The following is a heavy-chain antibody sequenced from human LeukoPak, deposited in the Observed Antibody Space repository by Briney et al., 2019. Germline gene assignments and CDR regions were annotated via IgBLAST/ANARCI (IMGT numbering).Heavy chain of an antibody. CDR1: GFTFNSYN. CDR2: ISPDSSYT. J-gene: IGHJ4*02. V-gene: IGHV3-21*01. CDR3: ARDSPHQDLFDS. Sequence: GGSLRLSCAASGFTFNSYNMNWVRQAPGKGLEWVSLISPDSSYTYYADSVKGRFTISRDNAKNSLYLQMKSLRAEDTAVYYCARDSPHQDLFDSWGQGTLVTVSS. D-gene: IGHD2-21*01.